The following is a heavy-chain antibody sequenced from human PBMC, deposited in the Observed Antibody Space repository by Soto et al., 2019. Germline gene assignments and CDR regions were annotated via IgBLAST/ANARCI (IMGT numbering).Heavy chain of an antibody. CDR2: ISYDGSNK. J-gene: IGHJ3*02. V-gene: IGHV3-30-3*01. D-gene: IGHD3-10*01. Sequence: GGSLRLSCAASGFTFSSYAMHWVRQAPGKGLEWVAVISYDGSNKYYADSVKGRFTISRDNSQNTLYLQMNSLRAEDTAVYYCARSTMASAFDIWGQGTMVAVSS. CDR1: GFTFSSYA. CDR3: ARSTMASAFDI.